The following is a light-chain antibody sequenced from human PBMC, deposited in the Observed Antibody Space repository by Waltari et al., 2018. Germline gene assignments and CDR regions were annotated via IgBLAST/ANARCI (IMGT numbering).Light chain of an antibody. Sequence: DIVMTQSPDSLAVSLGERATINCKSRQSVLYTSNNKNYLTWYQQKPGQPPKLLIYWASTRESGVPDRFSGSGSGTDFTLTISSLRAEDVAVYYCQQYYSMPLTFGGGTKVEIK. CDR1: QSVLYTSNNKNY. J-gene: IGKJ4*01. CDR3: QQYYSMPLT. CDR2: WAS. V-gene: IGKV4-1*01.